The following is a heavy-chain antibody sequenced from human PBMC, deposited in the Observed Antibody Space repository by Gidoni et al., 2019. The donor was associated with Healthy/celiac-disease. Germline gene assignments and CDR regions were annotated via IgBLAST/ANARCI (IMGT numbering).Heavy chain of an antibody. V-gene: IGHV4-34*01. CDR2: INHSGST. Sequence: QVQLQQWGAGLLKPSETLSLTCAVYGGSFSGYYWSWIRQPPGKGLEWIGEINHSGSTNYNPSLKSRVTISVDTSKNQFSLKLSSVTAADTAVYYCARVSAGSSWYGWFDYWGQGTLVTVSS. CDR3: ARVSAGSSWYGWFDY. CDR1: GGSFSGYY. J-gene: IGHJ4*02. D-gene: IGHD6-13*01.